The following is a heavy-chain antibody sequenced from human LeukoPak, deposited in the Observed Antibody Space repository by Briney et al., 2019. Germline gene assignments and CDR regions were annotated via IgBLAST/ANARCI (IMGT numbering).Heavy chain of an antibody. CDR1: GFTFSSYS. CDR2: ISSSSSYI. V-gene: IGHV3-21*01. Sequence: GGSLRLSCAASGFTFSSYSMNWVRQAPGKGLEWVSSISSSSSYIYYADSVKGRFTISRDNAKNSLYLQMNSLRAEDTAVYYCAREPQDTMFRRYGMDVWGKGTTVTVSS. D-gene: IGHD3-10*02. CDR3: AREPQDTMFRRYGMDV. J-gene: IGHJ6*04.